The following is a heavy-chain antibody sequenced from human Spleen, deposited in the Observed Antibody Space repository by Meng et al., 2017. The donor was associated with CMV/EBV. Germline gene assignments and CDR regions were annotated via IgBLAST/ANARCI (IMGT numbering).Heavy chain of an antibody. CDR2: ITSGSGSI. V-gene: IGHV3-21*01. CDR1: GFIFSSYD. CDR3: AREKECSSTSCQFDLYYYYGMDV. J-gene: IGHJ6*02. D-gene: IGHD2-2*01. Sequence: GESLKISCAASGFIFSSYDMTWVRQAPGKGLEWVSSITSGSGSIYYADSVNGRFTGSRDNARNSLYLQMNTLRAEDTAVYYCAREKECSSTSCQFDLYYYYGMDVWGQGTTVTVSS.